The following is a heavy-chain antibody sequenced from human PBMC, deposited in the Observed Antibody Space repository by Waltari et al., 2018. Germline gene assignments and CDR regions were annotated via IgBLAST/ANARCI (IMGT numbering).Heavy chain of an antibody. Sequence: EVQLVESGGGLVQPGGSLRLSCAASGFTFSSYWMHWVRQAPGKGLVWVSRINSDGSSTSYADSVKGRFTISRDNAKKSLYLQMNSLRAEDTAVYYCTRWNPYYVAFDMWGQGTMVTVSS. J-gene: IGHJ3*02. CDR3: TRWNPYYVAFDM. D-gene: IGHD3-10*01. V-gene: IGHV3-74*01. CDR2: INSDGSST. CDR1: GFTFSSYW.